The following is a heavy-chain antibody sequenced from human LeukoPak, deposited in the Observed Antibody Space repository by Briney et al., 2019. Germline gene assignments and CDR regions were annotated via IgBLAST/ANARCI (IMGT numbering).Heavy chain of an antibody. CDR1: GFNFANHA. CDR2: ISGGGDIT. Sequence: GGSLRLSRAASGFNFANHAMSWVRQTPGKGLEWVSAISGGGDITYYADSVTGRFTISRDNSKDTLFLQMHSLRPGDTAVYYCVREDTPATANYWGQGTLVTISS. D-gene: IGHD2-21*02. V-gene: IGHV3-23*01. J-gene: IGHJ4*02. CDR3: VREDTPATANY.